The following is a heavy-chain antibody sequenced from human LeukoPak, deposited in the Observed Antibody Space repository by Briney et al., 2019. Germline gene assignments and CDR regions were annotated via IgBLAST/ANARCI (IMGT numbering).Heavy chain of an antibody. CDR2: ISSSSSYI. V-gene: IGHV3-21*01. CDR1: GFTFSSYS. J-gene: IGHJ4*02. D-gene: IGHD6-13*01. Sequence: GGSLRLSCAASGFTFSSYSMNWVRQAPGKGLEWVSSISSSSSYIYYADSVKGRFTISRDNAKNSLYLQMNSLRVEDTVVYYCARVSSSSLFDYWGQGTLVTVSS. CDR3: ARVSSSSLFDY.